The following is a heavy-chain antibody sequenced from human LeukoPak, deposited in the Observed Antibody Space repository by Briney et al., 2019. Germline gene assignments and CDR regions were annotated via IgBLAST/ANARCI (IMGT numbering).Heavy chain of an antibody. CDR3: ARDRTAYSYGTFFDY. CDR1: RFTFSIYG. V-gene: IGHV3-30*02. Sequence: GGSLRPSCAASRFTFSIYGMHWVRQAPGKGLEWVTSIQYDGSNKYYADSVKGRFTISRDNSRNTVYLQMNSLRGEDTAVYYCARDRTAYSYGTFFDYWGQGTPVTVSS. J-gene: IGHJ4*02. D-gene: IGHD5-18*01. CDR2: IQYDGSNK.